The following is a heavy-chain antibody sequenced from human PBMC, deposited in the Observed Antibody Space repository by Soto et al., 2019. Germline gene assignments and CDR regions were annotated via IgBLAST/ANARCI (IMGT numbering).Heavy chain of an antibody. D-gene: IGHD3-10*01. CDR3: AREGGITMVRGIYYYYGMDV. Sequence: QVQLVESGGGVVQPGRSLRLSCAASGFTFSSYGMHWVRQAPGKGLEWVAVIWYDGSNKYYADSVKGRFTISRDNSKNTLYLQMNSLRAEDTAVYYCAREGGITMVRGIYYYYGMDVWGQGTTVTVSS. CDR2: IWYDGSNK. V-gene: IGHV3-33*01. CDR1: GFTFSSYG. J-gene: IGHJ6*02.